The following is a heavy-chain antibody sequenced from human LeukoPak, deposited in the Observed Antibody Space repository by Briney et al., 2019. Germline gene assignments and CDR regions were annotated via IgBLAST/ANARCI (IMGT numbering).Heavy chain of an antibody. V-gene: IGHV1-18*01. J-gene: IGHJ4*02. Sequence: ASVKVSCKASGYTFTSYGISWVRQAPGQGLEWMGWISAYNGNTNYAQKLQGRVTMTTDTSTSTAYMELRSLRSEDTAVYYCARATQPYSHFDYWGQGTLVTVSS. CDR3: ARATQPYSHFDY. D-gene: IGHD5-12*01. CDR2: ISAYNGNT. CDR1: GYTFTSYG.